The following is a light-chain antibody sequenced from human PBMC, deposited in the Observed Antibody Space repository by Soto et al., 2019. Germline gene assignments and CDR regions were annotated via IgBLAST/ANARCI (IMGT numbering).Light chain of an antibody. Sequence: DIQMTQSPSSLSAAIGDRVTITCRASQTMNNYLSWYQQKPGKAPKLLIDDASILQSGVPARFSGSGSGTDFTLTISSLEPEDFAVYYCQQRNNWEWTFGQGTKVEIK. CDR3: QQRNNWEWT. V-gene: IGKV1-39*01. J-gene: IGKJ1*01. CDR2: DAS. CDR1: QTMNNY.